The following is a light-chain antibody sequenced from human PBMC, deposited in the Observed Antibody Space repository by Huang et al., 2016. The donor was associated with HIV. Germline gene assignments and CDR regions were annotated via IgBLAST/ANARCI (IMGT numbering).Light chain of an antibody. CDR1: QSVRNY. CDR2: EAS. Sequence: EIVLTQSPATLSLSPGERATLSCRASQSVRNYLAWYQQKPGQAPRRLIYEASNRATGTPARFSGSGSGTDFTLTISSLEPEDFAVYYCQQRSDWPPWTFGQGTKVEIK. V-gene: IGKV3-11*01. J-gene: IGKJ1*01. CDR3: QQRSDWPPWT.